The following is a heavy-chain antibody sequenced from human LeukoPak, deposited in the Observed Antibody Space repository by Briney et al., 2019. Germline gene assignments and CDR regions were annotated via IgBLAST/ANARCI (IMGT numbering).Heavy chain of an antibody. V-gene: IGHV3-23*01. CDR2: ITGSGGST. Sequence: PGGSLRLSCAASGSTFNNYAMSWVRQAPGKGLEWVSTITGSGGSTYYADSVKGRFTISRDNSNNTLYLQMNSLRAEDTAVYYCAKSRDSSGYYLSYFDYWGQGTLVTVSS. D-gene: IGHD3-22*01. J-gene: IGHJ4*02. CDR1: GSTFNNYA. CDR3: AKSRDSSGYYLSYFDY.